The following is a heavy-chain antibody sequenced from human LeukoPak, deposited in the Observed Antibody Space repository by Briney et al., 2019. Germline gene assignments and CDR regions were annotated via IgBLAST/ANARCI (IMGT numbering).Heavy chain of an antibody. CDR1: GFTFSSYW. Sequence: GGSLRLSCAASGFTFSSYWMSWVRQAPGKGLEWVANIKRDGSEKYYVDSVQGRFTISRDNAKSSVYLQMNSLRGEDTAVYYCARENWGRFDYWGQGTLVTVSS. CDR2: IKRDGSEK. V-gene: IGHV3-7*01. D-gene: IGHD7-27*01. J-gene: IGHJ4*02. CDR3: ARENWGRFDY.